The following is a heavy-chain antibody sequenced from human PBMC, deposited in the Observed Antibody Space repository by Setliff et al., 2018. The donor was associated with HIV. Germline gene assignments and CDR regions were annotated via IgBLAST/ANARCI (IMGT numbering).Heavy chain of an antibody. CDR1: GYTLTELT. Sequence: ASVKVSCKVSGYTLTELTMHWVRQAPGKGLEWMGRFDPEDGDTLYAQRFQGRVTMTRNTSISTAYMELSSLRSEDTAVYYCASRAAGPSGRFFYYFNQWGQGTLVTVSS. CDR2: FDPEDGDT. V-gene: IGHV1-24*01. CDR3: ASRAAGPSGRFFYYFNQ. D-gene: IGHD1-26*01. J-gene: IGHJ4*02.